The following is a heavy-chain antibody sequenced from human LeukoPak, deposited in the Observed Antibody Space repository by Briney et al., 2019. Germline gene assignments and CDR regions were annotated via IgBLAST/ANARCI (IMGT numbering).Heavy chain of an antibody. J-gene: IGHJ5*02. CDR3: ARDRPHNWFDP. CDR1: GFSFSSYG. CDR2: ISYDGSNK. V-gene: IGHV3-30*03. Sequence: GGSLRLSCAASGFSFSSYGMHWVRQAPGKGLEWVAVISYDGSNKYYADSVKGRFTISRDNSRNTLYLQMNSLRAEDTAVYYCARDRPHNWFDPWGQGTLVTVSS. D-gene: IGHD6-6*01.